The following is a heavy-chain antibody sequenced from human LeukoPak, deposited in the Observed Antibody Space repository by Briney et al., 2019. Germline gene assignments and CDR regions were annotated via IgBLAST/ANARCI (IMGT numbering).Heavy chain of an antibody. D-gene: IGHD3-22*01. CDR1: GYTFTSYY. J-gene: IGHJ3*02. Sequence: GASVKVSCKASGYTFTSYYMHWVRQAPGQGLEWMGIINPSGGSTSYAQKFQGRVTMTRDMSTSTVYMELSSLRSEDTAVYYCARASGGEYYYDSSGYYYNAFDIWGQGTMVTVSS. CDR2: INPSGGST. CDR3: ARASGGEYYYDSSGYYYNAFDI. V-gene: IGHV1-46*01.